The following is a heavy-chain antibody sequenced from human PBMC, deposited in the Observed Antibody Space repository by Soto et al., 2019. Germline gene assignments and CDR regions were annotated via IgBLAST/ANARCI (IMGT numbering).Heavy chain of an antibody. J-gene: IGHJ4*02. Sequence: SVKVSCKASGGTFSSYAISWVRQAPGQGLEWMGGIIPIFGTANYAQKFQGRVTITADESTSTAYMELSSLRSEDTAVYYCARGGYYGSGSYYFPGDWGQGTLVTVAS. CDR2: IIPIFGTA. CDR3: ARGGYYGSGSYYFPGD. D-gene: IGHD3-10*01. CDR1: GGTFSSYA. V-gene: IGHV1-69*13.